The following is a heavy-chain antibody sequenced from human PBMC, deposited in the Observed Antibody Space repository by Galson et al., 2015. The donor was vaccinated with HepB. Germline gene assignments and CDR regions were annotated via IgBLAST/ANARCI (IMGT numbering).Heavy chain of an antibody. CDR3: VARPF. CDR1: EFTVSHTW. J-gene: IGHJ4*02. Sequence: SLRLSCAASEFTVSHTWMSWVRQAPGKGLEWVGRIKSKGDGGTTEYAAPVNGRFIISRDESKNTLYLQMYSLKSEDTAVYFCVARPFWGQGTLGTVSS. V-gene: IGHV3-15*01. CDR2: IKSKGDGGTT.